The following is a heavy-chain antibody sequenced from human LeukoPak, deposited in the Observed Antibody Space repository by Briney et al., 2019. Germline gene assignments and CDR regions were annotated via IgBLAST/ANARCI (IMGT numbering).Heavy chain of an antibody. Sequence: SVKVSCKASGGTFSSYAISWVRQAPGQGLEWMGRIIPIFGTTNCAQKFQGRVTITTDESTSTVYMELSSPRSEDTAVYYCARGGHNYGYSYFDYWGQGTLVTVSS. CDR2: IIPIFGTT. CDR3: ARGGHNYGYSYFDY. CDR1: GGTFSSYA. V-gene: IGHV1-69*05. J-gene: IGHJ4*02. D-gene: IGHD5-18*01.